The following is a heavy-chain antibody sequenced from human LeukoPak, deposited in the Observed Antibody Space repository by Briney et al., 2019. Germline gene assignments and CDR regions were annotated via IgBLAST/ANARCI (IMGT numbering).Heavy chain of an antibody. Sequence: GGSLRLSCAASGFTFSNAWMSWVRQAPGKGLEWVGRIKSKTDGGTTDYVAPVKGRFTISRDDSKNTLYLQMNSLKTEDTAVYYCTTDLSERYYFDYWGQETLVTVSS. D-gene: IGHD5/OR15-5a*01. V-gene: IGHV3-15*01. J-gene: IGHJ4*02. CDR3: TTDLSERYYFDY. CDR2: IKSKTDGGTT. CDR1: GFTFSNAW.